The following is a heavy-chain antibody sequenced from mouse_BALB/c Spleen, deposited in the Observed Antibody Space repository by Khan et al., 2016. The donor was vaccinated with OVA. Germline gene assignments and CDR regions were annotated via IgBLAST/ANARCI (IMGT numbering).Heavy chain of an antibody. Sequence: QVQLKQSGAELAKPGASVKMSCKASGYTFTTYWMHWVKQRPGQGLEWIGYINPTSGYTDYNDKFTDRATLSADTSSSPAYMQLNSLTSEDSAVYYCTRDRIDYWGQGTTLTVSS. CDR2: INPTSGYT. V-gene: IGHV1-7*01. J-gene: IGHJ2*01. CDR1: GYTFTTYW. CDR3: TRDRIDY.